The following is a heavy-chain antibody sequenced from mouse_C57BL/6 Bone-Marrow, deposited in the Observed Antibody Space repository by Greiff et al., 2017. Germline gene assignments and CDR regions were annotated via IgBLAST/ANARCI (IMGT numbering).Heavy chain of an antibody. CDR3: ARSPLYYYGSSPYFDY. CDR1: GFTFSSYG. CDR2: ISSGGSYT. D-gene: IGHD1-1*01. Sequence: EVKLVESGGDLVKPGGSLKLSCAASGFTFSSYGMSWVRQTPDKRLEWVATISSGGSYTYSPDSVKGRFTISRDNAKNTLYLQMSSLKSEDTAMYYCARSPLYYYGSSPYFDYWGQGTTLTVSS. J-gene: IGHJ2*01. V-gene: IGHV5-6*01.